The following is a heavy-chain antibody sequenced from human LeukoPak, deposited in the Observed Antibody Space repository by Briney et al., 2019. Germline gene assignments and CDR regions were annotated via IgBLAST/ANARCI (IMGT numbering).Heavy chain of an antibody. CDR2: ISSSGTTI. CDR1: GFTFNRYS. Sequence: LAGASLRLSCAASGFTFNRYSMNWVRQAPGKGLEWVSYISSSGTTIYYADSVQGRFIISRDNARNSLYLQMNSLRAEDTAVYYCARVGYSDFWSGYYWDYWGQGTLATVSS. CDR3: ARVGYSDFWSGYYWDY. D-gene: IGHD3-3*01. V-gene: IGHV3-48*01. J-gene: IGHJ4*02.